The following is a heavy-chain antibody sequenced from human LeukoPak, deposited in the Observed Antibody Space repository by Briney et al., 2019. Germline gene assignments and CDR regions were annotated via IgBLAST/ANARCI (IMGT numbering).Heavy chain of an antibody. CDR3: ARDKMYCSGGSCINWFDP. CDR1: GFTLTTYA. Sequence: GGSLRLSCSVSGFTLTTYAMSWVRQAPGKGLEWVAVISYDGSNKYYADSVKGRFTISRDNSKNTLYLQMNSLRAEDTAVYYCARDKMYCSGGSCINWFDPWGQGTLVTVSS. V-gene: IGHV3-30*04. CDR2: ISYDGSNK. J-gene: IGHJ5*02. D-gene: IGHD2-15*01.